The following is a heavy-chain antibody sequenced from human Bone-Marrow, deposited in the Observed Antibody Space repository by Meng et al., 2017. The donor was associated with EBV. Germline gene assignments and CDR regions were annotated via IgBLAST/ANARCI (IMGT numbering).Heavy chain of an antibody. Sequence: QVQLAQAGAELKKPGAPVKVSCKVSGYTLTELSMHWVRQAPGKGLEWMGGFDPEDGETIYAQKFQGRVTMTEDTSTDTAYMELSSLRSEDTAVYYCATVTAAAGYFDYWGQGTLVTVSS. D-gene: IGHD6-13*01. CDR3: ATVTAAAGYFDY. CDR1: GYTLTELS. J-gene: IGHJ4*02. CDR2: FDPEDGET. V-gene: IGHV1-24*01.